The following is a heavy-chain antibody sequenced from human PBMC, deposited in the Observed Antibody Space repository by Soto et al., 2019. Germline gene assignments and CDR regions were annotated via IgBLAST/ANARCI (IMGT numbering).Heavy chain of an antibody. D-gene: IGHD2-2*01. CDR1: GFTFTSYA. V-gene: IGHV3-30*09. Sequence: QVQLVESGGGVVQPGRSLRLSCGASGFTFTSYAMHWVRQAPGKGLEWVATISHYGNIKYYADSVKGRFAISRDNSMNAIFLQMYSLRPEDTARYYCARDYETSSAGYYYYGMDVWGHGTKVTVSS. CDR3: ARDYETSSAGYYYYGMDV. J-gene: IGHJ6*02. CDR2: ISHYGNIK.